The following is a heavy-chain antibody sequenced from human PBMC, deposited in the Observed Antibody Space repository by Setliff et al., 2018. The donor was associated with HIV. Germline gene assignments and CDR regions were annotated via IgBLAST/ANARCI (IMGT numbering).Heavy chain of an antibody. CDR3: AKDRTAMAPEYFQH. CDR1: GFTFSHYG. Sequence: GGSLRLSCAASGFTFSHYGMHWVRQAPGKGLEWVAFIRYDGSNKYYADSVKGRFTISRDNSKNTLYLQMNSLRAEDTAMYYCAKDRTAMAPEYFQHWGQGTLVTVSS. J-gene: IGHJ1*01. D-gene: IGHD5-18*01. V-gene: IGHV3-30*02. CDR2: IRYDGSNK.